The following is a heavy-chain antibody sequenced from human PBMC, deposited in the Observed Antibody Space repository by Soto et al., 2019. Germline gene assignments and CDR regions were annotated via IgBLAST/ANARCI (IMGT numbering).Heavy chain of an antibody. Sequence: QVQLVQSGGEVKKPGASVKVSCKASGYTFPSFAFNWVRQAPGQGLEWMGWITAYNGDTKYVPKFQGRVTMTTDTSTSTAYMELRSLRSDDTAVYYCAGFLQVSPGYFDYWGHGTLVTVSS. J-gene: IGHJ4*01. CDR3: AGFLQVSPGYFDY. CDR1: GYTFPSFA. CDR2: ITAYNGDT. V-gene: IGHV1-18*01. D-gene: IGHD3-10*01.